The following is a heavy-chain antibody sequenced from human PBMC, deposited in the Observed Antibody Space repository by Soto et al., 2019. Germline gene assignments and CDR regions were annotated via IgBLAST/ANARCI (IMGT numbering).Heavy chain of an antibody. J-gene: IGHJ6*02. D-gene: IGHD1-26*01. CDR1: GYTFTSYY. V-gene: IGHV1-46*01. Sequence: ASVKVSCKASGYTFTSYYMHWVRQAPGQGLEWMGIINPSGGSTSYAQKFQGRVTMTRDTSTSTVYMVLSSLRSEDTAVYYCARVDADGGSTSYYYYGMDVWGQGTTVTVSS. CDR2: INPSGGST. CDR3: ARVDADGGSTSYYYYGMDV.